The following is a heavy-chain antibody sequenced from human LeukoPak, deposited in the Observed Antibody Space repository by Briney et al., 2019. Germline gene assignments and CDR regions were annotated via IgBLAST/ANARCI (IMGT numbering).Heavy chain of an antibody. V-gene: IGHV4-59*01. D-gene: IGHD4-17*01. J-gene: IGHJ4*02. CDR1: GGSISNYY. Sequence: SETLSLTCTVSGGSISNYYWSWIRQPPGKGLEWIGYIYYSGNTNYNPSLKSRVTISVDTSKNQFSLKLNSVTAADTAVYYCARDPNGDYDFDYWGQGTRVTVSS. CDR2: IYYSGNT. CDR3: ARDPNGDYDFDY.